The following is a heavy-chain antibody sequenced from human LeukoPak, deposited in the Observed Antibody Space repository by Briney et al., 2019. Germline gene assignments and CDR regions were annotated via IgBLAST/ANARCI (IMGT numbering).Heavy chain of an antibody. J-gene: IGHJ3*02. D-gene: IGHD2-2*02. CDR2: IYHSGST. CDR3: ARVRIPDAFDI. CDR1: GGSISGYY. Sequence: PSETLSLTCTVSGGSISGYYWSWIRQPPGKGLEWIGTIYHSGSTNYNPSLKSRVTISVDTSKNQFSLKLSSVTAADTAVYYCARVRIPDAFDIWGQGTMVTVSS. V-gene: IGHV4-59*01.